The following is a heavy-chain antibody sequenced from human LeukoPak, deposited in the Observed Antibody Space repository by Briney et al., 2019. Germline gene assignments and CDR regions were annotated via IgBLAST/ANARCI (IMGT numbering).Heavy chain of an antibody. CDR1: GFTFSSYW. J-gene: IGHJ6*02. CDR3: ARYSGSYEVNYYYYYGMDV. Sequence: GGSLRLSCAASGFTFSSYWMSWVRQAPGKGLEWVANIKQDGSEKYYVDSVKGRFTISRDNAKNSLYLQMNSLRAEDTAVYYCARYSGSYEVNYYYYYGMDVWGQGTTVTVSS. CDR2: IKQDGSEK. D-gene: IGHD1-26*01. V-gene: IGHV3-7*03.